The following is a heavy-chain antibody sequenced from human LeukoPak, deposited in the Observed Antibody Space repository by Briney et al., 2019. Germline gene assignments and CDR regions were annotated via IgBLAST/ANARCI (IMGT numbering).Heavy chain of an antibody. D-gene: IGHD6-6*01. CDR3: AKAARSSSGLGGMDV. Sequence: GGSLRLSCAASGFTFSSYGMHWVRQAPGKGLEWVAVISYDGSNKYYADSVKGRFTISRDNSKNTLYLQMNSLRAEDTAVYYCAKAARSSSGLGGMDVWGQGTTVTVSS. J-gene: IGHJ6*02. CDR2: ISYDGSNK. V-gene: IGHV3-30*18. CDR1: GFTFSSYG.